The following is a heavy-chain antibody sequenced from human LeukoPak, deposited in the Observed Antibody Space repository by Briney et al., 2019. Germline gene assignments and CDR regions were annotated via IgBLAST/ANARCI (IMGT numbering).Heavy chain of an antibody. CDR1: GYTFTVYY. V-gene: IGHV1-2*02. CDR2: INPNRGGT. J-gene: IGHJ4*02. Sequence: ASVTVSFTASGYTFTVYYMHWVRQAPGQGLGRMGWINPNRGGTNYAQKFQGRVTMTRDTSISTAYMELSRLRSDDTAVYYCARDPDYYDFWSGYYPMYYFDYWGQGTLVTVSS. D-gene: IGHD3-3*01. CDR3: ARDPDYYDFWSGYYPMYYFDY.